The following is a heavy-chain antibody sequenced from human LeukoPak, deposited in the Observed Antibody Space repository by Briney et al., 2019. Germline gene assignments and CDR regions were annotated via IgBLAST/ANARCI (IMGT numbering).Heavy chain of an antibody. V-gene: IGHV4-30-4*01. CDR3: ARGYYYDSSGYPPDY. J-gene: IGHJ4*02. CDR1: GGSISSGDYY. D-gene: IGHD3-22*01. Sequence: RTSQTLSLTCTVSGGSISSGDYYWSWIRQPPGKGLEWIGYIYYSGSTYYNPSLKSRVTISVDTSKNQFSLKLSSVTAADTAVYYCARGYYYDSSGYPPDYWGQGTLVTVSS. CDR2: IYYSGST.